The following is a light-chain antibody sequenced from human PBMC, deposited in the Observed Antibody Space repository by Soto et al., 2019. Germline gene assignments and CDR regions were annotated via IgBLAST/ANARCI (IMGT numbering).Light chain of an antibody. Sequence: QSALTQPASVSGSPGQSITISFTGTSSDVGAYNSVSWYQQEPGKAPKLMIYEVTNRPSGVSNRFSGSKSANTASLTISGLQAEDEADYYCSSYTRSSTFVFGTGTKVTVL. CDR3: SSYTRSSTFV. CDR2: EVT. CDR1: SSDVGAYNS. V-gene: IGLV2-14*01. J-gene: IGLJ1*01.